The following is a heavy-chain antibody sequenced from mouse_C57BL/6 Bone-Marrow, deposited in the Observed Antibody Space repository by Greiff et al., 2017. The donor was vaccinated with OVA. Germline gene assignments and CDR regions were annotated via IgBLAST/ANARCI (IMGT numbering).Heavy chain of an antibody. CDR3: ARVHYYYGSSYYFDY. Sequence: EVQRVESEGGLVQPGSSMKLSCTASGFTFSDYYMAWVRQVPEKGLEWVANINYDGSSTYYLDSLKSRFIISRDNAKNILYLQMSSLKSEDTATYYCARVHYYYGSSYYFDYWGQGTTLTVSS. D-gene: IGHD1-1*01. CDR2: INYDGSST. J-gene: IGHJ2*01. CDR1: GFTFSDYY. V-gene: IGHV5-16*01.